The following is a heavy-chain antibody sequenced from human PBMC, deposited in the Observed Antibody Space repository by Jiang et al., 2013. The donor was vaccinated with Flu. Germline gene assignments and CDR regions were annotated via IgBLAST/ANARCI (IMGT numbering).Heavy chain of an antibody. CDR3: ARHPTSHYGDYNYWFDP. J-gene: IGHJ5*02. CDR2: LLQWEH. V-gene: IGHV4-59*08. Sequence: LLKPSETLSLTCTVSGGSISSYYWSWIRQPQEGTGVDWVYLLQWEHQLQPSLKSRVTISVDTSKNQFSLKLSSVTAADTAVYYCARHPTSHYGDYNYWFDPWGQGTLVTVSS. CDR1: GGSISSYY. D-gene: IGHD4-17*01.